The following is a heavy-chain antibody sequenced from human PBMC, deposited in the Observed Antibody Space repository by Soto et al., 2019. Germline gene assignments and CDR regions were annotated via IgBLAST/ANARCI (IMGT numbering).Heavy chain of an antibody. D-gene: IGHD4-17*01. CDR3: ARVGDYANPLYCYYGMDV. CDR1: GYTFTSYA. J-gene: IGHJ6*02. V-gene: IGHV1-3*01. Sequence: QVQLVQSGAEVKKPGASVKVSCKASGYTFTSYAMHWVRQAPGQRLEWMGWINAGNGNTKYSQKFQGRVTITRDTSASTAYMELSSLRSEDTAVYYCARVGDYANPLYCYYGMDVWGQGTTVTVSS. CDR2: INAGNGNT.